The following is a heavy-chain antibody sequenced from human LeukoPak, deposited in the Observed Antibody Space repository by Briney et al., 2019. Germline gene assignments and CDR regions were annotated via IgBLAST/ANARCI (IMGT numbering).Heavy chain of an antibody. CDR3: ARDGARYYDSSGYRNTFDY. V-gene: IGHV3-30-3*01. Sequence: GGSLRLSCAASGFAFSSYAMHWVRQAPGKGLEWVAVISYDGSNKYYADSVKGRFTISRDNSKNTLYLQMNSLRAEDTAVYYCARDGARYYDSSGYRNTFDYWGQGTLVTVSS. J-gene: IGHJ4*02. D-gene: IGHD3-22*01. CDR1: GFAFSSYA. CDR2: ISYDGSNK.